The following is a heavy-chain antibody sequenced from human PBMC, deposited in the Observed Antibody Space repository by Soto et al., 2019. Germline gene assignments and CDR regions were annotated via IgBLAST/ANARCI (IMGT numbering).Heavy chain of an antibody. J-gene: IGHJ6*02. Sequence: GGSLRLSCAASGFTFDDYNMHWVRQAPGKGLEWVSLISGDGGSTFYADPVRGRFTISRDNSKKSLYLQMNSLRTEDTALYYCATFLFSGSYGLYVRSQRATVTVSS. D-gene: IGHD3-9*01. CDR3: ATFLFSGSYGLYV. CDR1: GFTFDDYN. CDR2: ISGDGGST. V-gene: IGHV3-43*01.